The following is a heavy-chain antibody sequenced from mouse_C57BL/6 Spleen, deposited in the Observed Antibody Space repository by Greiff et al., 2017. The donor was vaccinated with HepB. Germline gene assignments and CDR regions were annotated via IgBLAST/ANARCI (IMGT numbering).Heavy chain of an antibody. CDR2: IDPSDSYT. J-gene: IGHJ2*01. V-gene: IGHV1-59*01. Sequence: VQLQQPGAELVRPGPSVKLSCKASGYTFTSYWMHWVKQRPGQGLEWIGVIDPSDSYTNYNQKFKGKATLTVDTSSSTAYMQLSSLTSEDSAVYYCARRGDYYGSSLLYYFDYWGQGTTLTVSS. CDR1: GYTFTSYW. CDR3: ARRGDYYGSSLLYYFDY. D-gene: IGHD1-1*01.